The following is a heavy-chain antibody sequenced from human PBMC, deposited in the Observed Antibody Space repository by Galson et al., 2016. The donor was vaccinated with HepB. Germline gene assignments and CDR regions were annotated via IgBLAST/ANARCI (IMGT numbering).Heavy chain of an antibody. Sequence: SETLSLTCAVYGGSFSGYYWTWIRQPPGKGLEWIGEINHSGDINYSPSLKSRVTISVDTSKNQFSLNLRSVTAADTAVYYCARAGWLYDTGGYYYVPFELGGQGTLVTVAP. D-gene: IGHD3-22*01. J-gene: IGHJ1*01. CDR2: INHSGDI. CDR1: GGSFSGYY. CDR3: ARAGWLYDTGGYYYVPFEL. V-gene: IGHV4-34*01.